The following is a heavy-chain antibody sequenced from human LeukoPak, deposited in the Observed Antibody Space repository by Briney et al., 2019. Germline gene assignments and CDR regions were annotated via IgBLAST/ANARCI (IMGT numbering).Heavy chain of an antibody. D-gene: IGHD3-22*01. CDR2: IYYSGST. CDR1: GGSISSSSYY. V-gene: IGHV4-39*07. J-gene: IGHJ4*02. Sequence: PSETLSLTCTVSGGSISSSSYYWGWIRQPPGKGLEWIGSIYYSGSTYYNPSLKSRVTISVDTSKNQFSLKLSSVTAADTAVYYCASFRLIQGSRDGYYYDSSGSNFDYWGQGTLVTVSS. CDR3: ASFRLIQGSRDGYYYDSSGSNFDY.